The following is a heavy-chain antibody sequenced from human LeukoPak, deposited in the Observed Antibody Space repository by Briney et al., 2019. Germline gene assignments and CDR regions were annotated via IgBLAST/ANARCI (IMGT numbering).Heavy chain of an antibody. Sequence: ASVKVSCKASGYTFTSYDINWVRQATGQGLEWMGWMNPNSGNTGYAQKFQGRVTITRNTSISTAYMELSSLRSEDTAVYYCARGLKSSSYHYYYMDVWGKGTTVTVSS. J-gene: IGHJ6*03. CDR2: MNPNSGNT. D-gene: IGHD3-10*01. CDR3: ARGLKSSSYHYYYMDV. V-gene: IGHV1-8*03. CDR1: GYTFTSYD.